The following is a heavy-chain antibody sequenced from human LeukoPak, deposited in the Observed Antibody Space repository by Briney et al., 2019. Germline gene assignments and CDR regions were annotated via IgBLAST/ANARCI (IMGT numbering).Heavy chain of an antibody. D-gene: IGHD4-11*01. Sequence: PSETLSLTCAVSGYSISSGYYWGWIRQPPGKGLEWIGSIYHSGSTNYNPSLKSRVAISVDTSKNQFSLNLSSVTAADTAVYYCARVPTVTYYYYYMDVWGKGTTVTVSS. CDR1: GYSISSGYY. CDR2: IYHSGST. V-gene: IGHV4-38-2*01. J-gene: IGHJ6*03. CDR3: ARVPTVTYYYYYMDV.